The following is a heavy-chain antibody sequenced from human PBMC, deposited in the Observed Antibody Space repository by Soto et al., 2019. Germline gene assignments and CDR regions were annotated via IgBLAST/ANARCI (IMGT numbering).Heavy chain of an antibody. J-gene: IGHJ4*02. D-gene: IGHD5-18*01. CDR1: GFTFSKAW. CDR3: TTDGAYSYSFEF. CDR2: IKSKSDGGAT. V-gene: IGHV3-15*07. Sequence: ESGGGLVKPGGSLRLSCAASGFTFSKAWMNWVRQVPGKGLEWVGRIKSKSDGGATDDAAALKGRFIISRDDSKNTLYLQMNSLRAEDTAVYYCTTDGAYSYSFEFWGQGTLVTVSS.